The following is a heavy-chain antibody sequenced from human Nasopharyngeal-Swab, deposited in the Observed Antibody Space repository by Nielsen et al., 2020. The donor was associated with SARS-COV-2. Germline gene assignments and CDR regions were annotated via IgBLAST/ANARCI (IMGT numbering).Heavy chain of an antibody. CDR3: AREGEMATATFDY. J-gene: IGHJ4*01. CDR2: IIPILGIA. Sequence: SVKVSCKASGGTFSSYAISWVRQAPGQGLEWMGRIIPILGIANYAQKFQGRVTITADKSTSTAYMELSSLRSEDTAVYYCAREGEMATATFDYWPPAPLVTVSS. D-gene: IGHD5-24*01. V-gene: IGHV1-69*04. CDR1: GGTFSSYA.